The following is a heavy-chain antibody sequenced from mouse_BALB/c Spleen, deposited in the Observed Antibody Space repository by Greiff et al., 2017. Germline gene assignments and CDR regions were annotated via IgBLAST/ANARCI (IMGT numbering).Heavy chain of an antibody. D-gene: IGHD2-14*01. CDR1: GYTFTDYE. Sequence: QVQLQQSGAELVRPGASVTLSCKASGYTFTDYEMHWVKQTPVHGLEWIGAIDPETGGTAYNQKFKGKATLTADKSSSTAYMELRSLTSEDSAVYYCTRLGYRYSWFAYWGQGTLVTVSA. J-gene: IGHJ3*01. V-gene: IGHV1-15*01. CDR2: IDPETGGT. CDR3: TRLGYRYSWFAY.